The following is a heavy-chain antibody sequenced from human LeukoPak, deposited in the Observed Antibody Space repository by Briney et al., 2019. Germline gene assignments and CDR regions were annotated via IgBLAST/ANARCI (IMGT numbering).Heavy chain of an antibody. Sequence: APVKVSCKASGYTFTSYGISWVRQAPGQGLEWMGWISAYNGNTNYAQKLQGRVTMTTDTSTSTAYMELRSLRSDDTAVYYCARGPTSVRYSSGYYGTGFDYWGQGTLVTVSS. CDR1: GYTFTSYG. J-gene: IGHJ4*02. CDR3: ARGPTSVRYSSGYYGTGFDY. V-gene: IGHV1-18*01. D-gene: IGHD3-22*01. CDR2: ISAYNGNT.